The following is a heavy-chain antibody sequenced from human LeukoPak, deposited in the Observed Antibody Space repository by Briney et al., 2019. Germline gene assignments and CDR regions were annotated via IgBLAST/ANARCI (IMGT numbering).Heavy chain of an antibody. V-gene: IGHV4-38-2*01. CDR3: ARVATSRHCSSTSCYGNSGMDY. Sequence: SETLSLTCAVSGCSISSGNYWGWFSRPPGRGRVGIGGIYHSGSTYYNPSLKSRVTMSADTSKNQLSLKLRTSTAAAKAAYYLARVATSRHCSSTSCYGNSGMDYWGKGTTVTVSS. CDR2: IYHSGST. CDR1: GCSISSGNY. D-gene: IGHD2-2*01. J-gene: IGHJ6*04.